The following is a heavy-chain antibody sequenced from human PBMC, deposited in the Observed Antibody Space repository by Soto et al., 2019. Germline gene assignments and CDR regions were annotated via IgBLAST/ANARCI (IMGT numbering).Heavy chain of an antibody. V-gene: IGHV4-59*08. Sequence: LETLSLTCTVSGGSISSYYWSWIRQPPGKGLEWIGYIYYSGSTNYNPSLKSRVTISVDTSKNQFSLKLSSVTAADTAVYYCARHIAAAATGWFDPWGQGTLVTVSS. CDR3: ARHIAAAATGWFDP. J-gene: IGHJ5*02. CDR1: GGSISSYY. CDR2: IYYSGST. D-gene: IGHD6-13*01.